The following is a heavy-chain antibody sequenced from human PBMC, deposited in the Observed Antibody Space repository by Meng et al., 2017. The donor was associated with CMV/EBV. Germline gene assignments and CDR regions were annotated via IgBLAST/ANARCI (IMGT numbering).Heavy chain of an antibody. V-gene: IGHV4-59*01. Sequence: GSLRLSCTVSGGSISSYYWSWIRQPPGKGLEWIGYIYYSGSTNYNPSLKSRVTIPVDTSKNQFSLKLSSVTAADTAVYYCARGPTAAAWGDYWGQGTLVTVSS. CDR1: GGSISSYY. CDR2: IYYSGST. D-gene: IGHD6-13*01. CDR3: ARGPTAAAWGDY. J-gene: IGHJ4*02.